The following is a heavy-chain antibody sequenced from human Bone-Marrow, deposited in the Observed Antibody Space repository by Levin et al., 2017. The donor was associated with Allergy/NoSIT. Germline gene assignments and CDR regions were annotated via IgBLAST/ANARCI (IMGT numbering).Heavy chain of an antibody. J-gene: IGHJ6*02. D-gene: IGHD3-10*01. V-gene: IGHV3-30*02. CDR3: AQDSRPRPRSPWSYGSRRPDFYLYYGMDV. CDR2: VSSDGSSK. Sequence: GGSLRLSCAASGLTFSTYDMHWVRQAPGKGLEWVAFVSSDGSSKNYADSVKGRFTISRDNSKNRLYLQMNSLRPEDSAVYYCAQDSRPRPRSPWSYGSRRPDFYLYYGMDVWGQGTTVTVFS. CDR1: GLTFSTYD.